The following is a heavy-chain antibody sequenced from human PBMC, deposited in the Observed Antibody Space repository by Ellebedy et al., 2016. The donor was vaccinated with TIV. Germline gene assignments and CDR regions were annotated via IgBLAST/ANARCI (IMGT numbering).Heavy chain of an antibody. CDR3: ARGASYLLHYFDY. D-gene: IGHD2-15*01. J-gene: IGHJ4*02. V-gene: IGHV4-34*01. CDR1: GGSFSGYY. Sequence: SETLSLXXAVYGGSFSGYYWSWIRQPPGKGLEWIGEINHSGSTNYNPSLKSRVTISVDTSKNQFSLKLSSVTAADTAVYYCARGASYLLHYFDYWGQGTLVTVSS. CDR2: INHSGST.